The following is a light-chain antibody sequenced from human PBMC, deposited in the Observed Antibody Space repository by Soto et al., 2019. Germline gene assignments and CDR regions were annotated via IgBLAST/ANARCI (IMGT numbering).Light chain of an antibody. J-gene: IGLJ2*01. CDR1: SSNIGAGYD. V-gene: IGLV1-40*01. CDR2: GNS. Sequence: QSVLTQPPSVSGAPGQRVTISCTGSSSNIGAGYDVHWYQQLPGTAPKLLIYGNSNRPSGVPDRFSGSKSGTSASLAITGLQAEDEADYYGQSYDSSLRVVFGGGTKLTVL. CDR3: QSYDSSLRVV.